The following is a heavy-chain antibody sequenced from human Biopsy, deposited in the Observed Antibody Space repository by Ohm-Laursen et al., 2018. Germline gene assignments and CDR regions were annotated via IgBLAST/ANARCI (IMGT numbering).Heavy chain of an antibody. Sequence: SLRLSCTASGFTLHHHAMHWVRQVPGKGLEWVSGISWNSGSIGYADSVKGRFTISRDNAKNSLYLQMTSLRVEDTAFYYCATSGGSGSYSHLWGRGTLVTVSS. V-gene: IGHV3-9*01. J-gene: IGHJ2*01. CDR1: GFTLHHHA. CDR3: ATSGGSGSYSHL. CDR2: ISWNSGSI. D-gene: IGHD3-10*01.